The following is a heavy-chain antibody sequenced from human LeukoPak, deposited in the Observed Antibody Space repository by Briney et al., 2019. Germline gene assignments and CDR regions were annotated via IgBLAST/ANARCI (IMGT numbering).Heavy chain of an antibody. CDR3: TRDRRGYSYGYGYDY. V-gene: IGHV3-49*04. CDR2: IRSKAYGGTT. J-gene: IGHJ4*02. CDR1: GFTFSSYS. D-gene: IGHD5-18*01. Sequence: GGSLRLSCAASGFTFSSYSMNWVRQAPGKGLEWVGFIRSKAYGGTTEYAASVKGRFTISRDDSKSIAYLQMNSLKTEDTAVYYCTRDRRGYSYGYGYDYWGQGTLVTVSS.